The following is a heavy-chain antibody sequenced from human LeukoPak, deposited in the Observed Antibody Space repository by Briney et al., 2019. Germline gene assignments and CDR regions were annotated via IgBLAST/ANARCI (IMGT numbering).Heavy chain of an antibody. CDR3: AKGRRSGSSSYFDH. D-gene: IGHD6-6*01. Sequence: GGTLRLSCAASGFTFNTYAMNWVRQTPGKGLEWVAVISGSGATTNYADSVKGRFNISRDSSNNVLYLRMNSLRAEDTAVYYCAKGRRSGSSSYFDHWGQGILVTVSS. CDR2: ISGSGATT. J-gene: IGHJ4*02. V-gene: IGHV3-23*01. CDR1: GFTFNTYA.